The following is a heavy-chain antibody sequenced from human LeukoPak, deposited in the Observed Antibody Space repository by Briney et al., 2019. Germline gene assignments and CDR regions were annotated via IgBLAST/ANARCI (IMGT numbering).Heavy chain of an antibody. D-gene: IGHD6-19*01. CDR2: ISSSSSYI. CDR1: GFTFSSYS. J-gene: IGHJ4*02. CDR3: ARHKRGSGWYYQRTCFDY. V-gene: IGHV3-21*01. Sequence: GGSLRLSCAASGFTFSSYSMNWVRQAPGKGLEWVSSISSSSSYIYYADSVKGRFTISRDNAKNSLYLQMNSLRAEDTAVYYCARHKRGSGWYYQRTCFDYWGQGTLVTVSS.